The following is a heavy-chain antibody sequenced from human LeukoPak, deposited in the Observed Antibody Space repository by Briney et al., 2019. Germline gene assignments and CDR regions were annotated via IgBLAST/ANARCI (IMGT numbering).Heavy chain of an antibody. CDR3: AKSGTRSSWSPRVKTYLDY. CDR1: GFTFSIYE. V-gene: IGHV3-48*03. Sequence: AGGSLRLSCAASGFTFSIYEMNWVRQAPGKGLEWLSHISTSGNTIHYANSVEGRFTISRDDAKNTLYLQMNSLRAEDTAVYYCAKSGTRSSWSPRVKTYLDYWGQGTLVTVSS. D-gene: IGHD6-13*01. J-gene: IGHJ4*02. CDR2: ISTSGNTI.